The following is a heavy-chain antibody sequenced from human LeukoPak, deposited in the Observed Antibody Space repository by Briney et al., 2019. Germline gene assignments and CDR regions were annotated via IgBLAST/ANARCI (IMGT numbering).Heavy chain of an antibody. CDR2: IRYDGSNK. V-gene: IGHV3-30*02. Sequence: GGSLRLSCAASGFTFSSYGMHWVRQAPGKGLEWVAFIRYDGSNKYYADSVKGRFTISRDNSKNTLYLQMNSLRAEDTAVYYCAKTIRGDIVLMVYAMYYFDYWGQGTLVTVSS. CDR3: AKTIRGDIVLMVYAMYYFDY. CDR1: GFTFSSYG. J-gene: IGHJ4*02. D-gene: IGHD2-8*01.